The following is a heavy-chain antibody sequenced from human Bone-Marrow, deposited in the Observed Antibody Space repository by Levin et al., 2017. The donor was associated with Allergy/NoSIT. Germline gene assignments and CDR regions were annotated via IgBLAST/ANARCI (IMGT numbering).Heavy chain of an antibody. CDR1: GFTFSSYS. Sequence: GGSLRLSCAASGFTFSSYSMNWVRQAPGKGLEWVSSISSSSSYIYYADSVKGRFTISRDNAKNSLYLQMNSLRAEDTAVYYCARESRYGGRKFDYWGQGTLVTVSS. V-gene: IGHV3-21*01. J-gene: IGHJ4*02. CDR2: ISSSSSYI. D-gene: IGHD4-23*01. CDR3: ARESRYGGRKFDY.